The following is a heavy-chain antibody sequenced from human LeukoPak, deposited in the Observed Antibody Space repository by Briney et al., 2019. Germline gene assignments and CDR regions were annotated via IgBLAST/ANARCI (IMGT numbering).Heavy chain of an antibody. J-gene: IGHJ4*02. V-gene: IGHV3-66*01. CDR2: IYSGGST. D-gene: IGHD3-16*02. Sequence: GGSLRLSCAASGFTFSSYWMSWVRQAPGKGLEWVSVIYSGGSTYYADSVKGRFTISRDNSKNTLYLQMNSLRAEDTAVYYCASPLRLGELSPYDYWGQGTLVTVSS. CDR3: ASPLRLGELSPYDY. CDR1: GFTFSSYW.